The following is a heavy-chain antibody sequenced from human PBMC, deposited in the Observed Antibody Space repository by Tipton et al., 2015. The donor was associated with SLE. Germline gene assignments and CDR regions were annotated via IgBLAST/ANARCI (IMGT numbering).Heavy chain of an antibody. CDR2: ISSSSSTI. CDR1: GFTFSSYS. CDR3: ARDRGSGYALDAFDI. V-gene: IGHV3-48*01. D-gene: IGHD5-12*01. J-gene: IGHJ3*02. Sequence: VQLVQSGGGLVKPGGSLRLSCAASGFTFSSYSMNWVRQAPGKGLEWVSYISSSSSTIYYADSVKGRFTISRDNAKNSLYLQMNSLRAEDTAVYYCARDRGSGYALDAFDIWGQGTMVTVSS.